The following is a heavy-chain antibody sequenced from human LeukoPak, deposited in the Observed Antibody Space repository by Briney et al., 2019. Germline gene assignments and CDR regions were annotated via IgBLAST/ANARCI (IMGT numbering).Heavy chain of an antibody. J-gene: IGHJ4*02. V-gene: IGHV4-39*02. CDR1: GGSISNNHYY. CDR3: ARLRGAMTPVTSDFDY. Sequence: SETLSLTCTVSGGSISNNHYYWGWIRQPPGKGLEWIGTIPYSGSAYYNPSLKSRVSISVDTSKNHFSLNLSSVTAADTAVYYCARLRGAMTPVTSDFDYWGQGTLVTVSS. CDR2: IPYSGSA. D-gene: IGHD4-17*01.